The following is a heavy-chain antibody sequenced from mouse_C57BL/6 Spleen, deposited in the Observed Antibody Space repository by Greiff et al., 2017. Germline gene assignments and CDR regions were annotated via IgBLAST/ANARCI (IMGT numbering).Heavy chain of an antibody. CDR3: TRWDGYYVGPWFAY. Sequence: QVTLKVSGAELVRPGASVTLSCKASGYTFTDYEMHWVKQTPVHGLEWIGAIDPETGGTAYNQKFKGKAILTADKSSSTAYMELSSLTSEDSAVYYCTRWDGYYVGPWFAYWGQGTLVTVSA. CDR2: IDPETGGT. CDR1: GYTFTDYE. D-gene: IGHD2-3*01. J-gene: IGHJ3*01. V-gene: IGHV1-15*01.